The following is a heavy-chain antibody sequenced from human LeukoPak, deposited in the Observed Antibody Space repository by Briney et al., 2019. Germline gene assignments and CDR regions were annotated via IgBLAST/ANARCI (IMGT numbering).Heavy chain of an antibody. CDR2: INPNSVT. V-gene: IGHV1-2*02. CDR1: GYTFADYY. D-gene: IGHD1-26*01. Sequence: GASVKVSCRASGYTFADYYIHWVRQAPGQGLEWMGWINPNSVTNYAQQFQGRVTMTRGTSISTAYMELSRLTSDDMAVYYCSRGEVDGPDFDYWGQGTLVTVSS. J-gene: IGHJ4*02. CDR3: SRGEVDGPDFDY.